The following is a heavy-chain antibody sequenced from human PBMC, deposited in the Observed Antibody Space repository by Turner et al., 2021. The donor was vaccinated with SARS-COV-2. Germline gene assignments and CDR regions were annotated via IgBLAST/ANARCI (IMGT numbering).Heavy chain of an antibody. V-gene: IGHV1-18*01. CDR2: ISAYNGNT. CDR1: GYNITSYG. J-gene: IGHJ4*02. Sequence: VQLVQFGAEVKKPGASVKVPCKASGYNITSYGISWVRQAPGQGLEWMGCISAYNGNTNYAQKLQGRFTMTTDTSTSTAYMELRSLRSDDTAVYYCARGDIVVVVASTPGDYFDYWGQGTLVTVSS. D-gene: IGHD2-15*01. CDR3: ARGDIVVVVASTPGDYFDY.